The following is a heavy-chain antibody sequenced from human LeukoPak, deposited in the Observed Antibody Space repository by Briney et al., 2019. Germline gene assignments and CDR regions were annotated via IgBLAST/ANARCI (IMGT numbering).Heavy chain of an antibody. CDR2: INHSGST. V-gene: IGHV4-34*01. Sequence: SETLSLTCAVYGGSFSGYYWSWIRQPPGKGLEWIGEINHSGSTNYNPSLKSRVTISVDTSKNQFSLKLSSVTAADTAVYYCARDTDYYDSSGYTTAIDYWGQGTLVTVSS. D-gene: IGHD3-22*01. CDR1: GGSFSGYY. CDR3: ARDTDYYDSSGYTTAIDY. J-gene: IGHJ4*02.